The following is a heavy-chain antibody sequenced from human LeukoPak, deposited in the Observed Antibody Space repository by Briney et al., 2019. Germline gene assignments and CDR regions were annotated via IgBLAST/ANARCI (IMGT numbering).Heavy chain of an antibody. CDR1: GGSISGSY. CDR2: IYINRIT. J-gene: IGHJ4*02. CDR3: ARGSGAATNEALDY. Sequence: SETLSLTCTVSGGSISGSYSTWVRQPAGKGLEWIGRIYINRITNYSPSLKSRVTMSVHTSKNQFSLKLTSVTAADTAVYYCARGSGAATNEALDYWGQGTLVTVSS. D-gene: IGHD1-26*01. V-gene: IGHV4-4*07.